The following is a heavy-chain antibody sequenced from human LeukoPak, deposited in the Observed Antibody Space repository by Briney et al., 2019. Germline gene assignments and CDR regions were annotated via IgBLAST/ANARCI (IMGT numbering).Heavy chain of an antibody. CDR3: VKEASRAYFDY. CDR1: GFTFSSSA. CDR2: ISGSGSNT. D-gene: IGHD2-2*01. Sequence: GGSLRLSCAASGFTFSSSAMSWVRQAAGKGVEWVSAISGSGSNTYYADSVKGRLTISRDNSKNTLYLQMSSLRAEDTAVYYCVKEASRAYFDYWGQGTLVTVSS. V-gene: IGHV3-23*01. J-gene: IGHJ4*02.